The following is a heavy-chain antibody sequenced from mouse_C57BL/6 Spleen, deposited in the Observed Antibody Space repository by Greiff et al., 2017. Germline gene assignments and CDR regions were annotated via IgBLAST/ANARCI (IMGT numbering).Heavy chain of an antibody. D-gene: IGHD1-1*01. CDR1: GYAFSSSW. V-gene: IGHV1-82*01. Sequence: QVQLQQSGPELVKPGASVKISCKASGYAFSSSWMNWVKQRPGKGLEWIGRIYPGDGDTNYNGKFKGKATLTADKSSSTAYMQLSSLTSEDSAVYFCARVITTVPYFDDWGQGTTLTVSS. CDR2: IYPGDGDT. CDR3: ARVITTVPYFDD. J-gene: IGHJ2*01.